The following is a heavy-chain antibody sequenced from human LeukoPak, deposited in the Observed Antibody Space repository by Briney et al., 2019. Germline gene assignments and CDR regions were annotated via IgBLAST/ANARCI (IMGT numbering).Heavy chain of an antibody. V-gene: IGHV3-23*01. CDR2: ISGSGGST. CDR3: ANSRMDIAVAGTPGLGKGNWFDP. J-gene: IGHJ5*02. D-gene: IGHD6-19*01. CDR1: GFTFSIHA. Sequence: PGGSLRLSCAASGFTFSIHAMSWVRQAPGKGLEWVSAISGSGGSTYYADSVKGRFTISRDNSKNTLYLQMNSLRAEDTAVYYCANSRMDIAVAGTPGLGKGNWFDPWGQGTLVTVSS.